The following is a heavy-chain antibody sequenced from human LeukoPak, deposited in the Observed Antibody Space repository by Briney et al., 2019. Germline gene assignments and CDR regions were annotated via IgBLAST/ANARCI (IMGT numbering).Heavy chain of an antibody. CDR1: GFTFSSYS. Sequence: GGSLRLSCAASGFTFSSYSMNWVRQAPGKGLEWVSSISSSSSYIYYADSVKGRFTISRDNAKNSLYLQTNSLRAEDTAVYYCASAIAAAGANWFDPWGQGTLVTVSS. CDR2: ISSSSSYI. CDR3: ASAIAAAGANWFDP. D-gene: IGHD6-13*01. J-gene: IGHJ5*02. V-gene: IGHV3-21*01.